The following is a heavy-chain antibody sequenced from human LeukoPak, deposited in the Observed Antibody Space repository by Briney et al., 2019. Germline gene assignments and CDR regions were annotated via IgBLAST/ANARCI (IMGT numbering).Heavy chain of an antibody. CDR1: AFAFPTVD. CDR2: LNPIGGSA. D-gene: IGHD3-3*01. V-gene: IGHV1-46*01. Sequence: PSVPFSSKAPAFAFPTVDMHWVRPAPGQGLGWMGILNPIGGSASYAQKFQGRVTMTRDTSTSTVYMELSSLRSEDTAVYYCARAYRSGYYTGRVGPDWFDPWREATLVTVSS. CDR3: ARAYRSGYYTGRVGPDWFDP. J-gene: IGHJ5*02.